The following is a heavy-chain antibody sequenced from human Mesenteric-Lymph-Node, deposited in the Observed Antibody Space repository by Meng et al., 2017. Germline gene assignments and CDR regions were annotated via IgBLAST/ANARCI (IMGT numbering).Heavy chain of an antibody. CDR3: ARDMYGDDVRYFHH. D-gene: IGHD4-17*01. CDR2: ISAYNGNT. V-gene: IGHV1-18*01. J-gene: IGHJ1*01. CDR1: GYSFTSYG. Sequence: QVQLVQSGAEVKKPGASVKVSCKVSGYSFTSYGISWVRQAPGQGLEWMGWISAYNGNTNYAQKLLGRATMTTDTSTSTAYMELRSLRSDDTAVYYCARDMYGDDVRYFHHWGQGTLVTVSS.